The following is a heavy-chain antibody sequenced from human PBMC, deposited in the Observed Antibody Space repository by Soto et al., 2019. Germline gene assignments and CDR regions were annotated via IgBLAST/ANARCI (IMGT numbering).Heavy chain of an antibody. Sequence: QVQLQESGPGLVKPSGTLSLTCAVSGGSISSSNWWSWVRQPPGKGLEWIGEIYHSGSTNYNPSLKGRVTIAVDKSKNQFSLKLSSVTAADTAVYYCASVLDRAVPDYYYYGMDVWGQGTTVTVSS. V-gene: IGHV4-4*02. D-gene: IGHD3-10*01. CDR1: GGSISSSNW. J-gene: IGHJ6*02. CDR3: ASVLDRAVPDYYYYGMDV. CDR2: IYHSGST.